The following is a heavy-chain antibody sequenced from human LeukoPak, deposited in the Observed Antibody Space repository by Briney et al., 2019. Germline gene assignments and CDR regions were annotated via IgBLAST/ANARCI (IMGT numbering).Heavy chain of an antibody. CDR1: GYSISSGYY. CDR2: IYHSGST. Sequence: SETLSLTCTVSGYSISSGYYWGWIRQPPGKGLEWIGNIYHSGSTYYNPSLKSRVTISVDTSKNQFSLKLSSVTAADTAVYYCARVGATYPHYYMDVWGKGTTVTVAS. D-gene: IGHD3-16*01. V-gene: IGHV4-38-2*02. J-gene: IGHJ6*03. CDR3: ARVGATYPHYYMDV.